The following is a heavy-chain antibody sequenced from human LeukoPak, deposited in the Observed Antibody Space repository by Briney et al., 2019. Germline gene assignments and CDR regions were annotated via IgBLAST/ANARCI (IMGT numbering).Heavy chain of an antibody. CDR3: AKEQDTAMAIGY. J-gene: IGHJ4*02. Sequence: PGGSLRLSCAASGFTFSSYGMHWVRQAPGKGLEWVAFIRYDGSNKYYADSVKGRFTISRDNSKNTLYLQMNSLRAEDTAVYYCAKEQDTAMAIGYWGQGTLVTVSS. CDR2: IRYDGSNK. V-gene: IGHV3-30*02. D-gene: IGHD5-18*01. CDR1: GFTFSSYG.